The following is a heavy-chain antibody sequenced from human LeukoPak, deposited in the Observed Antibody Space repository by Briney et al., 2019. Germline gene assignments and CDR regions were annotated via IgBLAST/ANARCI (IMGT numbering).Heavy chain of an antibody. CDR2: ISGGGGGT. CDR3: AKDLRVDSSGLDF. V-gene: IGHV3-23*01. D-gene: IGHD3-22*01. Sequence: PGGSLRLSCAASEFIFSMYAMSWVRQAPGKGLEWVSAISGGGGGTYYADSVKGRFTISRDNSKNTLYLQMNRLRADDTAVYFCAKDLRVDSSGLDFWGQGTLVTVSS. CDR1: EFIFSMYA. J-gene: IGHJ4*02.